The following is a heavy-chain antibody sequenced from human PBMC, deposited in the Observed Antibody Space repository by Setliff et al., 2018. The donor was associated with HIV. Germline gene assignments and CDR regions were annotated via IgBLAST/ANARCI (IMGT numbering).Heavy chain of an antibody. V-gene: IGHV4-59*11. Sequence: PSETLSLTCTVSGGSISSHYWSWIRQPPGKGLEWIGYVYYTGSTNYNPSLKSRVTISVDTSKKQFFLKLSSVTAADTAVYYCVRGYCSSTTCYDDYYYMDVWGKGSTVTVSS. CDR3: VRGYCSSTTCYDDYYYMDV. CDR2: VYYTGST. D-gene: IGHD2-2*01. CDR1: GGSISSHY. J-gene: IGHJ6*03.